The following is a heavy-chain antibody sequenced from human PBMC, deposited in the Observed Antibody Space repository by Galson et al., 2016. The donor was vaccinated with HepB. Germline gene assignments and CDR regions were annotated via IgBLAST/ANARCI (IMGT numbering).Heavy chain of an antibody. CDR1: GFTFSSCA. V-gene: IGHV3-30-3*01. J-gene: IGHJ5*02. Sequence: SLRLSCAASGFTFSSCAMHWVRQAPGKGLEWVGLISYDGSNKYYADSVKGRFTISRDNSKNTLYLQMNSLRVEDMAVYYCAKEEGSILRFLEWLSRLDPWGQGTLVTVSS. CDR2: ISYDGSNK. D-gene: IGHD3-3*01. CDR3: AKEEGSILRFLEWLSRLDP.